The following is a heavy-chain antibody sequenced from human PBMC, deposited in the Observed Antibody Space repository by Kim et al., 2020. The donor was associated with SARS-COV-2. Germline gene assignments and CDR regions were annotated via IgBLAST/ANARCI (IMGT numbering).Heavy chain of an antibody. CDR3: AIGGTGGWNNWFDP. J-gene: IGHJ5*02. Sequence: AKNFHGRITISRDMSTGTAYMELSSLRPEDTAVYYCAIGGTGGWNNWFDPWGQGTLVTVSS. V-gene: IGHV1-58*01. D-gene: IGHD5-12*01.